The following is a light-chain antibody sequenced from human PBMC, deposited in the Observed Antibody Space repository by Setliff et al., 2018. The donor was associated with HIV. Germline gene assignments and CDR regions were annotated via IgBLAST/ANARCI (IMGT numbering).Light chain of an antibody. J-gene: IGLJ1*01. Sequence: QSVLTQPASVSGSPGQSITISCTGTSSDVGGYSLFSWFQQHPGEAPTLMLYEVSKRPSGVSDRFSGSKSGNTASLTISGLRAEDEADYYCAAWDDSLNGYVFATGTKVTVL. CDR1: SSDVGGYSL. CDR2: EVS. CDR3: AAWDDSLNGYV. V-gene: IGLV2-23*02.